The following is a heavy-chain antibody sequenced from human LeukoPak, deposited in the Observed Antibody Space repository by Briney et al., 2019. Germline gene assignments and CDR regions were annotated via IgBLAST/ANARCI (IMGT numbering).Heavy chain of an antibody. J-gene: IGHJ4*02. Sequence: PSETLSLTCAVYGGSFSGYYWSWIRQPPGKGLEWIGEINHSGSTNYNPSLKSRVTMSVDTSKNQFSLKLSSVTAADTAVYFCARAAGRDYIWGTYPQTRDYWGQGTLVTVSS. V-gene: IGHV4-34*01. D-gene: IGHD3-16*02. CDR1: GGSFSGYY. CDR3: ARAAGRDYIWGTYPQTRDY. CDR2: INHSGST.